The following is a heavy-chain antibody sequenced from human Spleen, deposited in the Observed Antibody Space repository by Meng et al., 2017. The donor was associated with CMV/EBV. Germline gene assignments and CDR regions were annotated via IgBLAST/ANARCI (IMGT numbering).Heavy chain of an antibody. Sequence: GGSLRLSCAASGFTFSSYSMNWVRQAPGKGLEWVSSISSSSSYIYYADSLKGRFTISRDNAENSLYLQMNSLRAEDTAVYYCARVGGQCSSASCYAFFDSWGQGTLVTVSS. J-gene: IGHJ4*02. CDR2: ISSSSSYI. V-gene: IGHV3-21*04. CDR3: ARVGGQCSSASCYAFFDS. CDR1: GFTFSSYS. D-gene: IGHD2-2*01.